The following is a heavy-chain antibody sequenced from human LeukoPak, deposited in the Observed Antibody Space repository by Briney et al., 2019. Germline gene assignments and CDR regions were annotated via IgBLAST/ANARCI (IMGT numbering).Heavy chain of an antibody. V-gene: IGHV3-7*01. CDR3: ATDAGWLQLNS. D-gene: IGHD5-24*01. Sequence: PGGSLRLSCAASGFTFSSSWMDWVRQAPGKGLEWVANINQDGSKDYYADSVRGRFTISRDNAKNSLYLQVNSLRAEDTATYYCATDAGWLQLNSWGQGTLVTVSS. J-gene: IGHJ4*02. CDR1: GFTFSSSW. CDR2: INQDGSKD.